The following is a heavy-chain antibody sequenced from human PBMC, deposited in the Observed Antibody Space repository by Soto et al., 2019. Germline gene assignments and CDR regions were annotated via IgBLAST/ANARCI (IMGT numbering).Heavy chain of an antibody. D-gene: IGHD3-22*01. CDR1: GGTFSSYA. CDR2: IIPIFGTA. J-gene: IGHJ6*02. V-gene: IGHV1-69*01. Sequence: QVHLVQSGAEVKKPGSSVKVYCKASGGTFSSYAISWVRQAAGQGLEWMGGIIPIFGTANYAQKFQGRVTITADESTSTAYMELSSLRSEDTAVYYCARDHYYDSRYYYGMDVWGQGTTVTVPS. CDR3: ARDHYYDSRYYYGMDV.